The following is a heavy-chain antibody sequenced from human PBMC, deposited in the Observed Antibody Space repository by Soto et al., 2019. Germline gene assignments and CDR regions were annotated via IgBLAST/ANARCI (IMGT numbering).Heavy chain of an antibody. CDR3: ARDEGTPSIAAAGSDYYYYGMDV. CDR2: IWYDGSNK. Sequence: QVQLVESGGGVVQPGRSLRLSCAASGFTFSSYGMHWVRQAPGKGLEWVAVIWYDGSNKYYADSVKGRFTISRDNSKKTLYLQMNSRRAEDTAVDYCARDEGTPSIAAAGSDYYYYGMDVWGQGTTVTVSS. V-gene: IGHV3-33*01. D-gene: IGHD6-13*01. J-gene: IGHJ6*02. CDR1: GFTFSSYG.